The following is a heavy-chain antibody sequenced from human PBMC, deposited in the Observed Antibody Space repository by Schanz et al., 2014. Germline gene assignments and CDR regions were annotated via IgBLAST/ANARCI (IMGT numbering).Heavy chain of an antibody. CDR2: MNPNSGNT. CDR1: GYNITSND. D-gene: IGHD6-19*01. CDR3: ARLGTGMAVAGSVIDSYYYYMDV. J-gene: IGHJ6*03. Sequence: QVHLVQSGAEVKKPGASVKVSCKAPGYNITSNDVTWVRQATGQGLEWMGWMNPNSGNTGYAQKFQGRVTMTRNTSISTAYMELSSLRSEDTAVYYCARLGTGMAVAGSVIDSYYYYMDVWGEGTTVTVSS. V-gene: IGHV1-8*01.